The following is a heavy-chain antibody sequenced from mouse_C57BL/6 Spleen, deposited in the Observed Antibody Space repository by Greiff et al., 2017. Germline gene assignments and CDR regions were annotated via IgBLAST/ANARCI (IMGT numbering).Heavy chain of an antibody. D-gene: IGHD1-1*01. CDR1: GYTFTSYG. CDR2: IYPRSGNT. J-gene: IGHJ1*03. V-gene: IGHV1-81*01. Sequence: QVQLKQSGAELARPGASVKLSCKASGYTFTSYGISWVKQRTGQGLEWIGEIYPRSGNTYYNEKFKGKATLTADKSSSTAYMELRSLPSEDSAVYICARYGKGTVVEWYFEVWGTGTTVTVSS. CDR3: ARYGKGTVVEWYFEV.